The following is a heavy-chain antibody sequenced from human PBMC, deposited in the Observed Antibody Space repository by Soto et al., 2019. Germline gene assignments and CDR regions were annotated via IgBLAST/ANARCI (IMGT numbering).Heavy chain of an antibody. Sequence: SLGLSCAASGFTFGDYAMQWVRQAPGKGLEWVSAISWNSGSIDYADSVKGRFTISRDNAKNSLYLQMNSLRAEDTALYYCAKSNKTSGWYVTTHYSGQGNRVTVSS. V-gene: IGHV3-9*01. CDR3: AKSNKTSGWYVTTHY. D-gene: IGHD6-19*01. J-gene: IGHJ4*02. CDR2: ISWNSGSI. CDR1: GFTFGDYA.